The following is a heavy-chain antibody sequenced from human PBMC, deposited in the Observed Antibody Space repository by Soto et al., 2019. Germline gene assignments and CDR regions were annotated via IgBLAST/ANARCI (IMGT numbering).Heavy chain of an antibody. V-gene: IGHV1-69*13. D-gene: IGHD3-16*01. CDR2: IIPIFGTA. J-gene: IGHJ6*02. Sequence: SSVKVSCKASAATFSSYAISWVRQAPGQGREWMGEIIPIFGTANYAQKFQGRVTITADESTSTAYMELSSLRSEDTAVYYCTRAGRGGSYYNYYGMDVWGQGTTVTVSS. CDR3: TRAGRGGSYYNYYGMDV. CDR1: AATFSSYA.